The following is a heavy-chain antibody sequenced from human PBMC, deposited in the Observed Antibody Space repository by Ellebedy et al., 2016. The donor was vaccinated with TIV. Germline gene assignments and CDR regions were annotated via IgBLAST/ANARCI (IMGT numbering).Heavy chain of an antibody. CDR2: INAGNGNT. V-gene: IGHV1-3*01. D-gene: IGHD3-10*01. J-gene: IGHJ4*02. CDR1: GYTFTSYA. Sequence: AVSVKVSCKALGYTFTSYAMHWVRQAPGQRLEWMGWINAGNGNTKYSQNFQGRVTITRDTSASTAYMELSSLRSEDTAVYYCARGPILWFGELLDYWGRGTLVTISS. CDR3: ARGPILWFGELLDY.